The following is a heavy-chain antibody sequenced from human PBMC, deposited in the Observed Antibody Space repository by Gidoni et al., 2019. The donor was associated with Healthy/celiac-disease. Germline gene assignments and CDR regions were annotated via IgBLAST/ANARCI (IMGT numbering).Heavy chain of an antibody. Sequence: EVQLVQSGAEVKKPGESLKISCKGSGYSFTSYWIGWVRQMPGKGLEWMGIIYPGDSDTRYSPSFQGQVTISADKSISTAYLQWSSLKASDTAMYYCARRGYSYGNGANWFDPWGQGTLVTVSS. V-gene: IGHV5-51*01. CDR1: GYSFTSYW. J-gene: IGHJ5*02. CDR3: ARRGYSYGNGANWFDP. CDR2: IYPGDSDT. D-gene: IGHD5-18*01.